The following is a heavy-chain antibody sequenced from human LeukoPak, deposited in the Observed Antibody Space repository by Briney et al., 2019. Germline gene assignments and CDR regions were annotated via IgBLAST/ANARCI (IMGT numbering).Heavy chain of an antibody. V-gene: IGHV3-11*01. CDR3: ASNLAANYHFYYGIDV. CDR2: INSGGSSI. CDR1: GFPFNDYY. D-gene: IGHD1-26*01. Sequence: GGSLRLSCAASGFPFNDYYMSWIRQAPGKGLEWVSFINSGGSSIYYVDSVKGRFTISRNNAKNSLYLQMSSLRAEDTAVYYCASNLAANYHFYYGIDVWGQGTTVTVSS. J-gene: IGHJ6*02.